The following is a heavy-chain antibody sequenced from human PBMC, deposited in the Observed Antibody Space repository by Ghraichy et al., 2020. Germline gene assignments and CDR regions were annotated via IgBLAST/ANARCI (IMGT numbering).Heavy chain of an antibody. Sequence: GGSLRLSCAASGFTFSTYWIHWVRQAPGKGLVWVSRINPDGSSTSYADSVKGRFTISRDNAKNTLYLQMNSLRAEDTAVYYCASDLSGPFDYWGQGTLVTVSS. V-gene: IGHV3-74*01. CDR1: GFTFSTYW. D-gene: IGHD3-10*01. J-gene: IGHJ4*03. CDR3: ASDLSGPFDY. CDR2: INPDGSST.